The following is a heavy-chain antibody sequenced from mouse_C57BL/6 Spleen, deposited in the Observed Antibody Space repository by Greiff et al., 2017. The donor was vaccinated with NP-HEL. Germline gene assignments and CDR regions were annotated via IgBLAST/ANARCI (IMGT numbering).Heavy chain of an antibody. CDR1: GYTFTSYW. CDR2: IDPSDSYT. D-gene: IGHD2-3*01. J-gene: IGHJ3*01. Sequence: QVQLQQSGAELVMPGASVKLSCKASGYTFTSYWMHWVKQRPGQGLEWIGEIDPSDSYTNYNQKFKGKSTLTVDKSSSTAYMQLSSLTSEDSAVYYCARDGYPAEFAYWGQGTLVTVSA. V-gene: IGHV1-69*01. CDR3: ARDGYPAEFAY.